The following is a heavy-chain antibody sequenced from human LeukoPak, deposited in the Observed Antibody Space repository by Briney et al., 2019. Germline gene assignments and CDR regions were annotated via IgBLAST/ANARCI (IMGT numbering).Heavy chain of an antibody. V-gene: IGHV3-53*01. J-gene: IGHJ4*02. D-gene: IGHD3-3*01. CDR2: IYSGGST. CDR3: ARDRTSGYFDY. CDR1: GFTVGSNY. Sequence: GGSLRLSCAASGFTVGSNYMSWVRQAPGKGLEWVSVIYSGGSTYYADSVKGRFTISRDNSKNTLYLQMNSLRAEDTAVYYCARDRTSGYFDYWGQGTLVTVSS.